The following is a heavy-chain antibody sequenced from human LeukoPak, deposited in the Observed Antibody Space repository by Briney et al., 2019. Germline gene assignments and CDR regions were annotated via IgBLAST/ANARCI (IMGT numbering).Heavy chain of an antibody. D-gene: IGHD6-19*01. CDR2: IYTSGST. V-gene: IGHV4-4*07. Sequence: PSETLSLTCTVSGGSISSYYWSWIRQPAGKGLEWIGRIYTSGSTNYNPSLKSRVTMSVDTSKNQFSLKLSSVTAADTAVYYCARMTVGSSGWYKSEYIWFDPWGQGTLVTVSS. CDR1: GGSISSYY. J-gene: IGHJ5*02. CDR3: ARMTVGSSGWYKSEYIWFDP.